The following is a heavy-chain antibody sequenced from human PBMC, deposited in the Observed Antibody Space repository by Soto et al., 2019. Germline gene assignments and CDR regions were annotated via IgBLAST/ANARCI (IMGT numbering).Heavy chain of an antibody. J-gene: IGHJ4*02. CDR3: ARAPRGNYGYPSYFDY. CDR2: IYYSGST. CDR1: GGSISSYY. Sequence: SETLSLTCTVSGGSISSYYWSWIRQPPGKGLEWIGYIYYSGSTNYNPSLKSRVAISVDTSKNQFSLKLSSVTAADTAVYYCARAPRGNYGYPSYFDYWGQGTLVTVSS. D-gene: IGHD3-10*01. V-gene: IGHV4-59*01.